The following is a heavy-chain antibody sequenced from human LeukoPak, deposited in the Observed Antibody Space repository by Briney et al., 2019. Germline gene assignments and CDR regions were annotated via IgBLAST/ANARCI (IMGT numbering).Heavy chain of an antibody. J-gene: IGHJ4*02. CDR2: IYYSGST. D-gene: IGHD3-9*01. CDR3: ARVGDDILTGWTRFDY. CDR1: GGSISSYY. Sequence: SETLSLTCTVSGGSISSYYWSWIRQPPGKGLEWIGYIYYSGSTNYNPSLKSRVTISVDTSKNQFSLKLSSVTAADTAVYYCARVGDDILTGWTRFDYWGQGTLVTVSS. V-gene: IGHV4-59*01.